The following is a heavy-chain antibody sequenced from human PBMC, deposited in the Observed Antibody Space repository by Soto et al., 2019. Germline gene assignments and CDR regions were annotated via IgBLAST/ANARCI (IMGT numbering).Heavy chain of an antibody. CDR3: AKLHDDTGVFAFHI. J-gene: IGHJ3*02. CDR1: GFTVSRDY. V-gene: IGHV3-53*04. CDR2: IYGDGRT. Sequence: EVQLMESGGGLVQPGGSLRLSCAASGFTVSRDYVTWVRQAPGKGLEWVSVIYGDGRTYYADSVKGRFTISRHNSKNTVYLQMNSLRFEDTAVYYCAKLHDDTGVFAFHIWGQGTMVTVSS. D-gene: IGHD2-8*02.